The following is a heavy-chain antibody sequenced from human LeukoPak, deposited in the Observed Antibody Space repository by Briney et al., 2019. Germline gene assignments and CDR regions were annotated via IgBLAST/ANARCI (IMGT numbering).Heavy chain of an antibody. CDR3: TTDAYSSSRLVSDAFDI. D-gene: IGHD6-13*01. Sequence: GRSLRLSCAASAFTFSHYPMHWVRQAPGKGLEWVAIISYDGNEKYYADSVKGRFTISRDNSKNTLYLQMNSLKTEDTAVYYCTTDAYSSSRLVSDAFDIWGQGTMVTVSS. J-gene: IGHJ3*02. CDR1: AFTFSHYP. CDR2: ISYDGNEK. V-gene: IGHV3-30-3*01.